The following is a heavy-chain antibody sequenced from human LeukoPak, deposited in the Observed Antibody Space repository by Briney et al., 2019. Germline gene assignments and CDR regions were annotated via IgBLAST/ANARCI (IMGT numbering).Heavy chain of an antibody. Sequence: PGGSLRLSCAASGFTFNNSWMSWVRQAPGKGLEWVANINRDGRGRYYVDSVRGRFTISRDSAKNSLYLQMDSLRAEDTAVYYCARNPEHGALDYWGQGTLVTVFS. V-gene: IGHV3-7*01. CDR2: INRDGRGR. CDR1: GFTFNNSW. CDR3: ARNPEHGALDY. J-gene: IGHJ4*02. D-gene: IGHD4-17*01.